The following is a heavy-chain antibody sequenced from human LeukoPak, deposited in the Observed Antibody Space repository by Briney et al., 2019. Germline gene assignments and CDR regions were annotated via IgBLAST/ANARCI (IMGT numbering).Heavy chain of an antibody. CDR3: ARLPVRNYYDSSGYYYPY. V-gene: IGHV4-59*12. Sequence: KASETLSLTCTVSGGSISSYYWSWIRQPPGKGLEWIGYIYYSGSTNYNPSLKSRVTISVDTSKNQFSLKLSSVTGADTAVYYCARLPVRNYYDSSGYYYPYWGQGTLVTVSS. J-gene: IGHJ4*02. D-gene: IGHD3-22*01. CDR2: IYYSGST. CDR1: GGSISSYY.